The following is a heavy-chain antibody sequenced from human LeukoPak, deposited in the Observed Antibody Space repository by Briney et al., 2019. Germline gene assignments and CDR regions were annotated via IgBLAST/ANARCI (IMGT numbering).Heavy chain of an antibody. CDR1: GFTLSLYS. Sequence: TGGSLRLSCTASGFTLSLYSMHWVRQAPGKGLEWVSSIGRSSQYIYYGDSVRGRFTISRDNAKNSLYLDMNSPRAEDTAVYYCARDASNIDFAPYFYYMDVWGKGTTVIVSS. V-gene: IGHV3-21*01. CDR3: ARDASNIDFAPYFYYMDV. D-gene: IGHD3-3*01. CDR2: IGRSSQYI. J-gene: IGHJ6*03.